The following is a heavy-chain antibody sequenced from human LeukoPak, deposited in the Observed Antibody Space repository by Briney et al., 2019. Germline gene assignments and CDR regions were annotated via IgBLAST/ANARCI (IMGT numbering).Heavy chain of an antibody. Sequence: PSETLSLTCTVSGGSIGSYYWSWIRQPPGKGLEWIGYIYYSGSTNYNPSLKSRVTISVDTSKNQFSLKLSSVTAADTAVYYCARVLRYFDRAFDIWGQGTMVTVSS. D-gene: IGHD3-9*01. CDR3: ARVLRYFDRAFDI. V-gene: IGHV4-59*01. J-gene: IGHJ3*02. CDR2: IYYSGST. CDR1: GGSIGSYY.